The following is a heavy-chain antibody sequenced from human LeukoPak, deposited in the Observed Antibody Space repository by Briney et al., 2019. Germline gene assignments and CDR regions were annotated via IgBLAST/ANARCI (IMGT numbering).Heavy chain of an antibody. Sequence: SETLSLTCTVSGGSISPYYWSWIRQTPRKGLEWIGYILYSGTTTNYNPSLKSGVTMSVDTSKNQFSLKLSSVTAADTAVYYCARVGDWNDLVYWGQGTLVTVSS. CDR3: ARVGDWNDLVY. J-gene: IGHJ4*02. CDR1: GGSISPYY. V-gene: IGHV4-59*01. CDR2: ILYSGTTT. D-gene: IGHD1-1*01.